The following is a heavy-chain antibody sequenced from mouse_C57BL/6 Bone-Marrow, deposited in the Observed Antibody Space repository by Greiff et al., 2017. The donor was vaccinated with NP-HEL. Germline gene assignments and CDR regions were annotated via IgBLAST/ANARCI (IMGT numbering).Heavy chain of an antibody. J-gene: IGHJ2*01. CDR1: GYTFTSYW. D-gene: IGHD1-1*01. V-gene: IGHV1-61*01. CDR2: IYPSDSET. Sequence: QVQLQQPGAELVRPGSSVKLSCKASGYTFTSYWMAWVKQRPGQGLEWIGNIYPSDSETHYNQKFKDKATLTVDKSSSTAYMQLSSLTSEDSAVYYCARDYYGSSYDYWGQGTTLTVSS. CDR3: ARDYYGSSYDY.